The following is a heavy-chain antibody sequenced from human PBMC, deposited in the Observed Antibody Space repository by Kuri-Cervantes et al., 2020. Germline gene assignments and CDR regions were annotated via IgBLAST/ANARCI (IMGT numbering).Heavy chain of an antibody. V-gene: IGHV3-74*01. CDR3: TTSPPYVI. D-gene: IGHD1-14*01. CDR1: GFTFSSYW. CDR2: INSDGSST. J-gene: IGHJ3*02. Sequence: GESLKISCAASGFTFSSYWMHWVRQAPGKGLVWVSRINSDGSSTSYADSVKGRFTISRDNFKNTLYLQMNSLKTEDTAVYYCTTSPPYVIWGQGTMVTVSS.